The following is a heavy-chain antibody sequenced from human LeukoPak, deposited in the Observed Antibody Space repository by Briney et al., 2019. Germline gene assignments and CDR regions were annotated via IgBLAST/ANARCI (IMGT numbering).Heavy chain of an antibody. CDR2: INHSGSTS. Sequence: SETLSLTCAVYGESFSGYFWNWIRQPPGKGLEWIGEINHSGSTSNHNPSLKSRVTMSVDTSKNQFSLKLSSVTAADTAVYYCATSDYWGQGTLVTVSS. CDR1: GESFSGYF. V-gene: IGHV4-34*01. J-gene: IGHJ4*02. CDR3: ATSDY.